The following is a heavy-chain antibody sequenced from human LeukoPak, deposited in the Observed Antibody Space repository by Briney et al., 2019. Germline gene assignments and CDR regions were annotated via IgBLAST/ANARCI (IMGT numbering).Heavy chain of an antibody. J-gene: IGHJ4*02. CDR1: GFTFSSHW. CDR3: ARGSGIITGIYE. D-gene: IGHD6-25*01. V-gene: IGHV3-74*01. CDR2: IKDDGSHT. Sequence: PGGSLRLSCATSGFTFSSHWMHWVRQAPGKGLVWVSRIKDDGSHTNYADSVKGRFTISRDNAKNTLSLQMNSLRAEDTAVYYCARGSGIITGIYEWGQGTLVTVSS.